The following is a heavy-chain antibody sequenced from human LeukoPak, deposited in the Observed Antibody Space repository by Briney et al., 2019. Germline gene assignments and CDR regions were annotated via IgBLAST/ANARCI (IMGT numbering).Heavy chain of an antibody. CDR3: ASGIVATSDFDY. D-gene: IGHD5-12*01. Sequence: GASVKVSCKASGYTFTGYYMHWVRQAPGQGLEWMGWINPNSGGTNYAQTFQGRVTMTRDTPISTAYMELSRLRSDDTAVYYCASGIVATSDFDYWGQGTLLTVSS. CDR1: GYTFTGYY. J-gene: IGHJ4*02. V-gene: IGHV1-2*02. CDR2: INPNSGGT.